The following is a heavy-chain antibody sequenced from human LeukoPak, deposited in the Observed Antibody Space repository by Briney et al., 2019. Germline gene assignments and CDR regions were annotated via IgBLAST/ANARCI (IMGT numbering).Heavy chain of an antibody. V-gene: IGHV3-7*01. CDR2: IKEDGSKK. Sequence: GGSLRLFCAASGFTFSSYGMSSVRQAPGKGLEWVANIKEDGSKKYYVDSVKGRFTISRDNAKNSLYLQLNSLRAEDTAVYYCARDGRGGYIDYWGQGTLVTVSS. J-gene: IGHJ4*02. D-gene: IGHD1-26*01. CDR1: GFTFSSYG. CDR3: ARDGRGGYIDY.